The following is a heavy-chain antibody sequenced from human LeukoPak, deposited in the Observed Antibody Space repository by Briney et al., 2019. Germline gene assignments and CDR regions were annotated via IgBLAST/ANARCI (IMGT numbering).Heavy chain of an antibody. CDR2: IYTSGST. V-gene: IGHV4-4*07. Sequence: PSETLSLTCSVSGGPIISHYWSWVRQSPGKGLEWIGRIYTSGSTNYNPSLKSRVTMSVDTSKNQFSLKLSSVTAADTAVYYCARGPGSGSYYNSVYYFDYWGQGTLVTVSS. J-gene: IGHJ4*02. CDR1: GGPIISHY. CDR3: ARGPGSGSYYNSVYYFDY. D-gene: IGHD3-10*01.